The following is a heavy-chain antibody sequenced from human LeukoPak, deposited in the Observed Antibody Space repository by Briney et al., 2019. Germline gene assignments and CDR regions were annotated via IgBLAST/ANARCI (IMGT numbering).Heavy chain of an antibody. CDR2: IYYSGYT. J-gene: IGHJ4*02. V-gene: IGHV4-39*01. CDR1: GGSISSSNYY. D-gene: IGHD3-10*01. Sequence: SETLSHTCTVSGGSISSSNYYWGWIRQPPGKGLEWIGSIYYSGYTYYNPSLKSRVTISVDTSKNQFSLKVSSVTAADTAVYYCASGYYYGSGSYFSIADYWGQGTLVTVSS. CDR3: ASGYYYGSGSYFSIADY.